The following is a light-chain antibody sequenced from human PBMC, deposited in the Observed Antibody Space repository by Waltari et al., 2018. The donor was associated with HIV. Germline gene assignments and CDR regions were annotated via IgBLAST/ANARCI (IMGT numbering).Light chain of an antibody. Sequence: NFMLTQPHSVSESPGKTVTISCTRSSGSIADNYVQWYQQRPGSAPPTVIYEDNQRPSGVPDRFSGSIDSSSNSASLTISGLKTEDEADYYCQSYDSSNQVFGGGTQLTVL. CDR2: EDN. V-gene: IGLV6-57*03. J-gene: IGLJ3*02. CDR3: QSYDSSNQV. CDR1: SGSIADNY.